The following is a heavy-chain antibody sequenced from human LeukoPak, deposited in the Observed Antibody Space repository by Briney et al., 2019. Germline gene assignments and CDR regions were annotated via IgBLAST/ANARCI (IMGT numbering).Heavy chain of an antibody. V-gene: IGHV3-30*18. D-gene: IGHD3-10*01. CDR2: ISYDGSNK. CDR1: GFTFSSYG. Sequence: GGSLRLSCAASGFTFSSYGMHWVRQAPGKGLEWAAVISYDGSNKYYADSVKGRFTISRDNSKNTLYLQMNSLRAEDTAVYYCAKVGYYGSGSYYDYWGQGTLVTVSS. J-gene: IGHJ4*02. CDR3: AKVGYYGSGSYYDY.